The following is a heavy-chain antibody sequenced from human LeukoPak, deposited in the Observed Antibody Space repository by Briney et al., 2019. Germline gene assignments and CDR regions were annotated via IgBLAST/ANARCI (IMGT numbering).Heavy chain of an antibody. D-gene: IGHD2-2*01. CDR1: GFTFSSYS. V-gene: IGHV3-48*04. CDR2: ISKSSDRI. J-gene: IGHJ4*02. Sequence: PGGSLRLSCAASGFTFSSYSMNWVRQAPGKGLEWVSYISKSSDRIYHAESVKGRFTISRDNAKNSLYLQMDSLRAEDTAVYYCARDLLNDEGSSYFFDQWGQGTLVTVSS. CDR3: ARDLLNDEGSSYFFDQ.